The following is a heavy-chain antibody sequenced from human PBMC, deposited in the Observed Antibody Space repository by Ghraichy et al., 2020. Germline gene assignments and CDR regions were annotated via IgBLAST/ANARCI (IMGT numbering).Heavy chain of an antibody. J-gene: IGHJ3*02. Sequence: SETLSLTCTVSGGSISSDTYYWSWIRQPAGKGLEWIGRIYTSGSTNYNPSLKSRVTMSVDTSKNQFSLKLSSVTAADAAVYYCARQVRGGYCSSTSCTIWGQGTLVTVSS. CDR3: ARQVRGGYCSSTSCTI. CDR1: GGSISSDTYY. V-gene: IGHV4-61*02. D-gene: IGHD2-2*01. CDR2: IYTSGST.